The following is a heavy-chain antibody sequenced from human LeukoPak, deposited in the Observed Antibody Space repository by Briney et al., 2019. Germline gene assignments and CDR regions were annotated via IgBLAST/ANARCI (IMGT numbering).Heavy chain of an antibody. CDR2: TYYRSKWYN. J-gene: IGHJ4*02. V-gene: IGHV6-1*01. D-gene: IGHD3-22*01. CDR3: AREGSDGYLFDY. Sequence: SQTLSLTCAISGDSVSSNSATWDWIRQSPSRGLEWLGRTYYRSKWYNDYAVSAKGRVTINPDTSKNQFSLQLNSVTPEDTAVYYCAREGSDGYLFDYWGQGSLVIVSS. CDR1: GDSVSSNSAT.